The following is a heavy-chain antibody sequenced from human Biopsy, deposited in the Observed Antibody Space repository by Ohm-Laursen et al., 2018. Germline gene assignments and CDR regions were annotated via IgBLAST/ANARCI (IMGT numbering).Heavy chain of an antibody. D-gene: IGHD1-26*01. CDR3: ARGEGSSWFDP. CDR2: IIPIPNVA. J-gene: IGHJ5*02. V-gene: IGHV1-69*10. Sequence: ASVKVSCKASGFSFTGYYIHWVRQAPGQGLEWMGGIIPIPNVATYAQKFQGRITITADESTSTAYMELSSLTSDDTAVYFCARGEGSSWFDPWGHGTLVTVSS. CDR1: GFSFTGYY.